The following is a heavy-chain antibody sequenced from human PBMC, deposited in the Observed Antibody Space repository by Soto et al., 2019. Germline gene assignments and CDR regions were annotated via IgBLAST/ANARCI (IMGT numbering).Heavy chain of an antibody. V-gene: IGHV3-23*01. CDR2: ISASGAFG. Sequence: EVQLLESGGGLVQPGGSLRLSCAASGFTFSNYGLNWVRQAPGKGLEWVSVISASGAFGFYADSVKGRFTISRDNSNNTLVLQMNSLRVEDTAIYYCARFDYDESNYPPSGYFDLWGRGTLVTVSS. CDR1: GFTFSNYG. J-gene: IGHJ2*01. D-gene: IGHD3-22*01. CDR3: ARFDYDESNYPPSGYFDL.